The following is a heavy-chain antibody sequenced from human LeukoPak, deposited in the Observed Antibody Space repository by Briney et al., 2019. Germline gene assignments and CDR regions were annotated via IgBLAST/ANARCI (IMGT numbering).Heavy chain of an antibody. CDR1: GYTFTSYY. D-gene: IGHD6-13*01. CDR2: INPSGGST. CDR3: AKEDEGIAARQGY. Sequence: GASVKVSCKASGYTFTSYYMHWVRQAPGQGLEWMGIINPSGGSTSYAQKFQGRVTMTRDTSTGTVYMELSSLRSEDTAVYYCAKEDEGIAARQGYWGQGTLVTVSS. V-gene: IGHV1-46*01. J-gene: IGHJ4*02.